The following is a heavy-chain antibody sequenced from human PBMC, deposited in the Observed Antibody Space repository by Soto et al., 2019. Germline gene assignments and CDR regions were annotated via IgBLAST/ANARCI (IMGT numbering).Heavy chain of an antibody. V-gene: IGHV3-23*01. CDR3: AKDQGYCSGANCYSLDYFDY. D-gene: IGHD2-15*01. Sequence: PGGSLRLSCAASGFTFITYAMSWVRQAPGKGLEWVSVISGSGGSTYYADSVKGRFTISRDNSKNKLYLQMNSPRAEDTAVYYCAKDQGYCSGANCYSLDYFDYWGQGTLVTVSS. CDR1: GFTFITYA. J-gene: IGHJ4*02. CDR2: ISGSGGST.